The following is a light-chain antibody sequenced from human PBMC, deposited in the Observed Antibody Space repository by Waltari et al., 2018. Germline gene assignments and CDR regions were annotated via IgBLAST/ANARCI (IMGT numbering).Light chain of an antibody. Sequence: DIVMTPSPDSLAVSLGERATINCKSSQSVISSFNNKNYLTWFQQKAGEPSKLLIYWASTRESGVPDRFSGSGSGTDFTLTISGLQAEDVAVYYCQQYSATPPTFGQGTKVEIK. V-gene: IGKV4-1*01. J-gene: IGKJ1*01. CDR3: QQYSATPPT. CDR1: QSVISSFNNKNY. CDR2: WAS.